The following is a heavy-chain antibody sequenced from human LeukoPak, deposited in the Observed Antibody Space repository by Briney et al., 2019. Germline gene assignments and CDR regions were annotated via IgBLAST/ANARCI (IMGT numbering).Heavy chain of an antibody. Sequence: SGPTLVNPTQTLTLTCTFSGFSLRTSGVGVGWIRQPPGKALEWLALIYWDDDKRYSPSLKSRLTITKDTSKNQVVLTMTNMDPVDTATYYCAHRRGYYDSSGFDYWGQGTLVTVSS. J-gene: IGHJ4*02. CDR3: AHRRGYYDSSGFDY. V-gene: IGHV2-5*02. D-gene: IGHD3-22*01. CDR2: IYWDDDK. CDR1: GFSLRTSGVG.